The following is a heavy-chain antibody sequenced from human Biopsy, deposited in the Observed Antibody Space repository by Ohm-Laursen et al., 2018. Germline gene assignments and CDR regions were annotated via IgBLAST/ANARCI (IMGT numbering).Heavy chain of an antibody. Sequence: ASVKVSCKASGGTFSNYGVNWVRRAPGQGLEWLGGNIPIFGTGNYAQKFQDRVTVAADTSTSTATMELRSLRSDDTAVYYCATKLTGYFHHWGQGTLVIVSS. V-gene: IGHV1-69*06. J-gene: IGHJ1*01. CDR2: NIPIFGTG. CDR1: GGTFSNYG. CDR3: ATKLTGYFHH. D-gene: IGHD3-9*01.